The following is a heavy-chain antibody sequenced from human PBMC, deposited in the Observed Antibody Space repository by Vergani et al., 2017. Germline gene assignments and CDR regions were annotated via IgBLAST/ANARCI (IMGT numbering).Heavy chain of an antibody. V-gene: IGHV3-9*01. D-gene: IGHD6-13*01. CDR2: ISWNSGSI. J-gene: IGHJ6*02. Sequence: EVQLVESGGGLVQPGRSLRLSCAASGFTFDDYAMHWVRQAPGKGLEWVSGISWNSGSIGYADSVKGRFTISRDNAKNSLYLQMNSLRAEDTAVYYCAKDCIAAAGTGVDVWGQGTTVTVSS. CDR1: GFTFDDYA. CDR3: AKDCIAAAGTGVDV.